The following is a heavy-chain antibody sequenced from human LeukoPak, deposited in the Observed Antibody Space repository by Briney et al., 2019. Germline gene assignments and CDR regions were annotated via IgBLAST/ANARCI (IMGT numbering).Heavy chain of an antibody. CDR2: FDPEDCET. J-gene: IGHJ1*01. Sequence: ASVKVSCKVSGYTLTELSMHWVRQAPGKGLEWMGGFDPEDCETIYAQKFQGRATMTEDTSTDTAYMELRSLRSEDTAVYYCTTDRYCSGGSCYSQDWGQGTLVTVSS. V-gene: IGHV1-24*01. CDR3: TTDRYCSGGSCYSQD. D-gene: IGHD2-15*01. CDR1: GYTLTELS.